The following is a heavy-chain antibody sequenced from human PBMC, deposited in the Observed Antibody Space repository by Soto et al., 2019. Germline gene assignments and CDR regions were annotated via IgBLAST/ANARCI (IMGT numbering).Heavy chain of an antibody. CDR1: GGTFSSYA. CDR3: ARESRYCSGGSCYFLPGIDY. CDR2: IIPIFGTA. V-gene: IGHV1-69*13. Sequence: GASVTVSCKASGGTFSSYASSWVRQATGQGLEWMGGIIPIFGTANYAQKFQGRVTITADESTSTAYMELSSLRSEDTAVYYCARESRYCSGGSCYFLPGIDYWGQGTLVTVSS. D-gene: IGHD2-15*01. J-gene: IGHJ4*02.